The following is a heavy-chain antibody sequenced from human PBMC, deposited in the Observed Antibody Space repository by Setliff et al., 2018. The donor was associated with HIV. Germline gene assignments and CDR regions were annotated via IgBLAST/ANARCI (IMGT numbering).Heavy chain of an antibody. Sequence: ASVKVSCKASGYTFTDYYIHWVRQAPGQGLEWMGWINPNSGGTNYEQKFQGRVTITADTSTDTAYLELSSLRSEDSAFYYCTTPLDSSGYFGSGYFDYWGQGALVTVSS. J-gene: IGHJ4*02. CDR2: INPNSGGT. CDR1: GYTFTDYY. D-gene: IGHD3-22*01. V-gene: IGHV1-2*02. CDR3: TTPLDSSGYFGSGYFDY.